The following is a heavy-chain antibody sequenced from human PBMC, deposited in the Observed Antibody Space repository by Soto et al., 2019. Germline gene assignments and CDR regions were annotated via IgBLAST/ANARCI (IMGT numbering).Heavy chain of an antibody. V-gene: IGHV4-59*01. CDR3: ARGALTTYFDY. Sequence: QVQPQESGPGLVKPSETLSLTCTVSGGSISSYYWSWIRQPPGKGLEWIGDFYYSGSTNYNPSLKSRVTISVDTSKNQFSLKLSSVTAADTAVYYCARGALTTYFDYWGQGTLVTVSS. CDR1: GGSISSYY. J-gene: IGHJ4*02. CDR2: FYYSGST.